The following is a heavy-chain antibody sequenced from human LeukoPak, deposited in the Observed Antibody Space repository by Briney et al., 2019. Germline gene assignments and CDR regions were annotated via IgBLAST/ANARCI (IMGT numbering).Heavy chain of an antibody. D-gene: IGHD3-3*01. CDR1: GGSIRSSYYY. V-gene: IGHV4-39*01. CDR3: ARVFRYYYDFWSGQGYFDY. CDR2: IYDSGST. Sequence: PSETLSLTCTVSGGSIRSSYYYWGWIRQPPGKGLEWIGSIYDSGSTYYNPSFNSRVTISVDTSKNQFSLKLNSVTAADTAVYYCARVFRYYYDFWSGQGYFDYWGQGTLVTVSS. J-gene: IGHJ4*02.